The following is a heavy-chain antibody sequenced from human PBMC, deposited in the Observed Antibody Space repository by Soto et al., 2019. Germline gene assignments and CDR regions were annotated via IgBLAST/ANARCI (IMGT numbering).Heavy chain of an antibody. V-gene: IGHV3-74*01. D-gene: IGHD3-10*01. J-gene: IGHJ5*02. CDR1: GFTFSSYW. Sequence: XASLILSCAASGFTFSSYWMHWVRQAPGKGLVWVSRINSDGSSTSYADSVKGRFTISRDNAKNTLYLQMNSLRAEDTAVYYCARDKSVIDGLWFDPWGQGTLVTVSS. CDR2: INSDGSST. CDR3: ARDKSVIDGLWFDP.